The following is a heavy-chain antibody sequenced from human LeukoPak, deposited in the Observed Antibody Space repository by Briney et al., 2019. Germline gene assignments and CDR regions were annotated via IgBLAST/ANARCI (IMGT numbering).Heavy chain of an antibody. J-gene: IGHJ3*02. V-gene: IGHV5-51*01. CDR1: GYSFTSYW. Sequence: GESLKISCKGSGYSFTSYWIGWVRQMPGKGLEWMGITYPGDSDTRYSPSFQGQVTISADKSISTAYLQWSSLKASDTAMYYCARTNYDYVWESYRLGPNDAFDIWGQGTMVTVSS. CDR3: ARTNYDYVWESYRLGPNDAFDI. CDR2: TYPGDSDT. D-gene: IGHD3-16*02.